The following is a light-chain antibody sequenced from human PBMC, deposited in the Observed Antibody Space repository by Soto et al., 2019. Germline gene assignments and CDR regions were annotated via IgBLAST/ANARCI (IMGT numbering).Light chain of an antibody. V-gene: IGKV3-20*01. CDR1: QSVSSSY. J-gene: IGKJ1*01. Sequence: EIVLTQSPGTLSLSPGERATLSCRASQSVSSSYLGWYQQKPGQAPRLLIYGASSRATGIPDRFSGSGSGTDFTLTISRLEPEDFAVYYCQQYCSSPWTFGQGTKVEI. CDR3: QQYCSSPWT. CDR2: GAS.